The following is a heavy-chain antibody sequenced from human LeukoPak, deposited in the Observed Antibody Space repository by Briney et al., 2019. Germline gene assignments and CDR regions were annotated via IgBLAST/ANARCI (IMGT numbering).Heavy chain of an antibody. CDR2: INHSGST. CDR3: ARAPRYSGSHDGRLPFDY. CDR1: GGSFSGYY. D-gene: IGHD1-26*01. J-gene: IGHJ4*02. V-gene: IGHV4-34*01. Sequence: SETLSLTCAVYGGSFSGYYWSWIRQPPGKGLEWIGEINHSGSTNYNPSLKSRVTISVDTSKNQFSLKLSSVTAADTAVYYCARAPRYSGSHDGRLPFDYWGQGTLVTVSS.